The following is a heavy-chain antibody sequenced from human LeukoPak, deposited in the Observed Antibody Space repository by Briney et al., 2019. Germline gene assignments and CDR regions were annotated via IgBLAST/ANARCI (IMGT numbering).Heavy chain of an antibody. V-gene: IGHV3-11*01. CDR2: INRGAINT. Sequence: PGGSLRLSCAASGFIFSDYYMSCIRQAPGKGLEWISYINRGAINTHYADSVRGRFSISRDNAKNSLFLQMNSLSAEDTAIYYCARDGAGLDPWGQGVLVTVSS. J-gene: IGHJ5*02. CDR3: ARDGAGLDP. CDR1: GFIFSDYY.